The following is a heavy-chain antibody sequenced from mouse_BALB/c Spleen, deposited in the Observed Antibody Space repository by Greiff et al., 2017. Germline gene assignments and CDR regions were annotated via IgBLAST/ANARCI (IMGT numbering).Heavy chain of an antibody. Sequence: VQLQESGAELAKPGASVKMSCKASGYTFTSYWMHWVKQRPGQGLEWIGYINPSTGYTEYNQKFKDKATLTADKSSSTAYMQLSSLTSEDSAVYYCARSGDGYYDYFDYWGQGTTLTVSS. CDR1: GYTFTSYW. V-gene: IGHV1-7*01. D-gene: IGHD2-3*01. J-gene: IGHJ2*01. CDR3: ARSGDGYYDYFDY. CDR2: INPSTGYT.